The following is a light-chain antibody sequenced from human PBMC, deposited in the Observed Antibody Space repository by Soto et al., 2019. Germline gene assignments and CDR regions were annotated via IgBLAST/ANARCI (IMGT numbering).Light chain of an antibody. CDR1: QRVYSSY. V-gene: IGKV3-20*01. CDR2: DAS. Sequence: EIVLTQSPGTLSLSPGERATLSCRASQRVYSSYLAWYQQKPGQAPRLLIYDASSRATGIPDRFSGSGSGTDFSLTISRLDPEDFAVYYCQQYGSSPITVGQGTRLEIK. CDR3: QQYGSSPIT. J-gene: IGKJ5*01.